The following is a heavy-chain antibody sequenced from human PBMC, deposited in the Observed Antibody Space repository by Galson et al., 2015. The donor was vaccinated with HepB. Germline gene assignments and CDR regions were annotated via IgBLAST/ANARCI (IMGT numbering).Heavy chain of an antibody. V-gene: IGHV1-69*06. CDR3: AKWGYGDYHYYYNGMDV. J-gene: IGHJ6*02. CDR2: IIPMFGTA. CDR1: GGTFGRTA. Sequence: SVKVSCKASGGTFGRTAISWVRQAPGQGLEWMGGIIPMFGTANYAQKFQGRVTFTADKSTSTAYMDLSSLRSEDTAVYYCAKWGYGDYHYYYNGMDVWGQGTTVIVSS. D-gene: IGHD4-17*01.